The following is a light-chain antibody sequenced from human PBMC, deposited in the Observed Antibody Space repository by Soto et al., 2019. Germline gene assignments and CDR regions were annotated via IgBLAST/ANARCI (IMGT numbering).Light chain of an antibody. V-gene: IGKV3-20*01. CDR1: QTFGRTY. J-gene: IGKJ2*01. CDR2: DAS. Sequence: ESVLTQSQGTLSVSPGERVTLSCRASQTFGRTYLAWYQQKPGQSPRLLIYDASSRATGIPDRFSGSGSGTDFTLTISRLEPEDYAVYHCQQFGTSPLYTFGQGTK. CDR3: QQFGTSPLYT.